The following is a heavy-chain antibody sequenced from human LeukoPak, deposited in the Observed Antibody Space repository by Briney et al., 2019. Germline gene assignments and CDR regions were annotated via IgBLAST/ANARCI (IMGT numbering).Heavy chain of an antibody. CDR3: AKGGSSGWYHLDF. D-gene: IGHD6-19*01. J-gene: IGHJ4*02. V-gene: IGHV3-23*01. CDR2: ISDSVGGT. CDR1: GFTFSSYA. Sequence: GGSLRLSCAASGFTFSSYAMSWVRQAPGKGLGWVSLISDSVGGTYYADSVKGRFTISRDNSKNTLYLQMNSLRAEDTAVYYCAKGGSSGWYHLDFWGQGTLVTVSS.